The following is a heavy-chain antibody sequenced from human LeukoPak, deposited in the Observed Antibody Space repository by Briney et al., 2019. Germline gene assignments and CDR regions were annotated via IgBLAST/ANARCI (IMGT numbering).Heavy chain of an antibody. CDR2: ISSSSSYT. D-gene: IGHD6-13*01. Sequence: GGSLRLSCVVSGIPFSDYYMNWIRQAPGKGLEWVSYISSSSSYTAYADSVKGRFTISRDNAQNALFLQMNSLRVEDTAVYYCAAGTAADYWGLGTLVTVSS. CDR3: AAGTAADY. CDR1: GIPFSDYY. V-gene: IGHV3-11*03. J-gene: IGHJ4*02.